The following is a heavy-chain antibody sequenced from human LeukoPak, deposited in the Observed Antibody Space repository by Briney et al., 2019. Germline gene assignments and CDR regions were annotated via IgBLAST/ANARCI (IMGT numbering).Heavy chain of an antibody. J-gene: IGHJ3*02. CDR3: ASRLRRWERNDDAFDI. CDR1: GFTFSSYA. V-gene: IGHV3-30*14. Sequence: PGGSLRLSCAASGFTFSSYAMHWVRQAPGKGLEWVAVISYDGSNKYYADSVKGRFTISRDNSKNTLYLQMNSLRAEDTAVYYCASRLRRWERNDDAFDIWGQGTMVTVSS. D-gene: IGHD1-26*01. CDR2: ISYDGSNK.